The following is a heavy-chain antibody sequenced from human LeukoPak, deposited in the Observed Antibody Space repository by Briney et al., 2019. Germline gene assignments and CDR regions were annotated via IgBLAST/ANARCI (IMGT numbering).Heavy chain of an antibody. J-gene: IGHJ6*02. CDR3: ARDLAADKRAMDV. CDR1: GFTFSVYH. D-gene: IGHD6-13*01. V-gene: IGHV3-11*05. CDR2: ITTDSSFT. Sequence: GGSLRLSCAASGFTFSVYHMIRIRQAPGKGLEWVSYITTDSSFTKIADSVKGRFAISRDNAKNSLYLQMNSLRDEDTAVYYCARDLAADKRAMDVWGQGTTVTVSS.